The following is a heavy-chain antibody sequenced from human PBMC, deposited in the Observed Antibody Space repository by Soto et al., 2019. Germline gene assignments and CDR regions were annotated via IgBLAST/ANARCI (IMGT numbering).Heavy chain of an antibody. J-gene: IGHJ5*02. CDR2: INHSGST. D-gene: IGHD2-15*01. CDR3: AREDGDGWFDP. Sequence: QVQLQQWGAGLLKPSETLSLTCAGYGGSFSGYYWSWIRKPPGKGLEWIGEINHSGSTNYNPSLKKRVTLSVDTSRNHFSLNLSSVTAADTAVYDCAREDGDGWFDPWGQGTLVAVSS. CDR1: GGSFSGYY. V-gene: IGHV4-34*01.